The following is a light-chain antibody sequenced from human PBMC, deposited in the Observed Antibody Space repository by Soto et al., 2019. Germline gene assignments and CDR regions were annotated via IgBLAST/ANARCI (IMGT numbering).Light chain of an antibody. CDR3: QQYGSSPIT. Sequence: EIVLTQSPGTLSLSPGERATLSCRASQSISSNYLAWYQQNPGQAPRLLIYGASTRATGIPDRFSGSGSGTDFTLKISRLEPEDFSVYYCQQYGSSPITFGQGTRLEIK. V-gene: IGKV3-20*01. J-gene: IGKJ5*01. CDR1: QSISSNY. CDR2: GAS.